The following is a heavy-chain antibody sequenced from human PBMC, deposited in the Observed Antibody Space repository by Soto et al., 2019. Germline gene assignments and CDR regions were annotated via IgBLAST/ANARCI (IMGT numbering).Heavy chain of an antibody. V-gene: IGHV3-23*01. CDR3: AKAGGIAVPGSHLDQ. CDR1: GFTFSSYA. J-gene: IGHJ4*02. Sequence: EVQLLESGGGSVQPGGSLRLSCAASGFTFSSYAMNWVRQAPGKGLEWVSAITGTGGSTNYADSVEGRFTISRDNSRNTLDLQMSSLRAEDTAVYYCAKAGGIAVPGSHLDQWGQGILVTVSS. D-gene: IGHD6-19*01. CDR2: ITGTGGST.